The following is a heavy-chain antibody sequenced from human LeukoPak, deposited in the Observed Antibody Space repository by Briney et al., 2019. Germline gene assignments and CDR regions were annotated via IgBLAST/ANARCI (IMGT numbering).Heavy chain of an antibody. D-gene: IGHD6-13*01. J-gene: IGHJ4*02. CDR1: GGTFSSYA. CDR2: IIPIFGTA. V-gene: IGHV1-69*05. Sequence: ASVKVSCKASGGTFSSYAISWVRQAPGQGLEWVGGIIPIFGTANYAQKFQGRVTITTDESTSTAYMELSSLRSEDTAVYYCGAAGLGYYFDYWGQGTLVTVSS. CDR3: GAAGLGYYFDY.